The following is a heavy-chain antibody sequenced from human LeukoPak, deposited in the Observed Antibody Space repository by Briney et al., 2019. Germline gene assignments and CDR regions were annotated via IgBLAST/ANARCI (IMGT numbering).Heavy chain of an antibody. CDR3: ARVTLTTGFDY. CDR2: IKQDGSEK. CDR1: GFTFSSYW. D-gene: IGHD4-17*01. J-gene: IGHJ4*02. V-gene: IGHV3-7*01. Sequence: PGGPLRFSCAASGFTFSSYWMSWVPQAPGKGLEGVANIKQDGSEKYYVDSVKGRFTISTDNAKNSLYLQMNSLRAEDTAVYYCARVTLTTGFDYWGPGTLVTVSS.